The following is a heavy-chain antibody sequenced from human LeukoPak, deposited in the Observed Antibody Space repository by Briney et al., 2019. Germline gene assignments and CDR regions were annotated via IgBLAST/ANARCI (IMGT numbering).Heavy chain of an antibody. J-gene: IGHJ4*02. CDR3: ATDLGLTMIRGVIVH. CDR2: IKSKGDGETT. V-gene: IGHV3-15*01. CDR1: GFTFTNAW. Sequence: GGSLKLSCAASGFTFTNAWMTWVRQAPGKGLEWVGRIKSKGDGETTDYAAPVKGRFTMSRDDSKATLYLQMNSLKAEDTAVYYCATDLGLTMIRGVIVHWGQGALVTVSS. D-gene: IGHD3-10*01.